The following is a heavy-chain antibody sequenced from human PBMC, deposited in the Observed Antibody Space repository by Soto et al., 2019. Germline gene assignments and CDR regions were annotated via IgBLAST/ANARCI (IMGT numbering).Heavy chain of an antibody. CDR1: GFTFSTYT. V-gene: IGHV3-30-3*01. Sequence: GSLRLSCAASGFTFSTYTMHWVRQAPGKGLEWVSLISYDGNTKYYADSVKGRFTISRDNSKNTVYLQMNSLRADDTAMYYCARDGYCSGGSCLDGMDIWGQGTTVTVSS. CDR2: ISYDGNTK. CDR3: ARDGYCSGGSCLDGMDI. D-gene: IGHD2-15*01. J-gene: IGHJ6*02.